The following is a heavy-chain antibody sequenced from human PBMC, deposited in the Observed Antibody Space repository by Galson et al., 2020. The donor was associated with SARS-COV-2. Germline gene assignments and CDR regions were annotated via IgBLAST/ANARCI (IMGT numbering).Heavy chain of an antibody. CDR2: ISSSSSTI. V-gene: IGHV3-48*04. CDR3: ARADEWGYSGYDTYYYYYYMDV. Sequence: GGSLRISCEASGFTFSSYSMNWVRQAPGKGLEWVSYISSSSSTIYYADSVKGRFTITRDNAKNSLYLQMNSLIAEDTAVDYCARADEWGYSGYDTYYYYYYMDVWGKGTTVTVSS. CDR1: GFTFSSYS. D-gene: IGHD5-12*01. J-gene: IGHJ6*03.